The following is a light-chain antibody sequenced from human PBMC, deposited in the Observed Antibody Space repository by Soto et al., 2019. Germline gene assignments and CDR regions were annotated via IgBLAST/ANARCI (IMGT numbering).Light chain of an antibody. V-gene: IGKV3-15*01. Sequence: ETVMTQSPATLSVSPGERATLSCRASQSVSSNLAWYQQKPGQAPRLLIYGASTRATGIPARFSGSGSGTEFTLTISSLQSEDFAVYYCQHYNNWPPWTFGQGNKVDIK. CDR3: QHYNNWPPWT. CDR2: GAS. J-gene: IGKJ1*01. CDR1: QSVSSN.